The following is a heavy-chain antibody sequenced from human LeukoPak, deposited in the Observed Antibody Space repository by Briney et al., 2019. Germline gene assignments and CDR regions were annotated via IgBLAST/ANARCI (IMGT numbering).Heavy chain of an antibody. CDR3: ARQYSGSSYYFDY. J-gene: IGHJ4*02. D-gene: IGHD1-26*01. CDR2: IPYDGSNK. V-gene: IGHV3-30*03. CDR1: GFTFSSYG. Sequence: GRSLRLSCAASGFTFSSYGMHWVRQAPGKGLEWVAVIPYDGSNKYYADSVKGRFTISRDNSKNTLYLQMNSLRAEDTAVYYCARQYSGSSYYFDYWGQGTLVTVSS.